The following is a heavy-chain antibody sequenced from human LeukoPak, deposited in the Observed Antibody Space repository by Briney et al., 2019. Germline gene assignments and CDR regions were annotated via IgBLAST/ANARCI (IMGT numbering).Heavy chain of an antibody. CDR2: INPNSGGT. Sequence: ASVKVSCKASGYTFTGYYMHWVRQAPGQGLEWMGWINPNSGGTNYAQKFQGRVTMTRDTSISTAYMELSRLRSDDTAVYYCARDRGWEPRFDPWGQGTLVAVSS. D-gene: IGHD1-26*01. CDR3: ARDRGWEPRFDP. CDR1: GYTFTGYY. V-gene: IGHV1-2*02. J-gene: IGHJ5*02.